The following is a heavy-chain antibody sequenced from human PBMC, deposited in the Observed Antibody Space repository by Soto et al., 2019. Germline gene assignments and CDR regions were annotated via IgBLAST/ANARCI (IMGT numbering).Heavy chain of an antibody. CDR2: LYWDDDK. V-gene: IGHV2-5*02. J-gene: IGHJ4*02. CDR1: GFSLTTSGVG. CDR3: AHRVLRTVFGLVTTTAIYFDF. Sequence: QITLNESGPTQVKPRQTLTLTCTFSGFSLTTSGVGVGWIRQSPGKAPEWLALLYWDDDKRYSPSLKSRLTITKDTSKNHVVLTMADLDPADTATYYCAHRVLRTVFGLVTTTAIYFDFWGQGTPGAVSS. D-gene: IGHD3-3*01.